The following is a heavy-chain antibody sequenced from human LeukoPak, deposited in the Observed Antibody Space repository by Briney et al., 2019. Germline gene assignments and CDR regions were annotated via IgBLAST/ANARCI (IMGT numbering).Heavy chain of an antibody. CDR2: ISYDGSNK. D-gene: IGHD5-12*01. J-gene: IGHJ4*02. CDR3: ARTLGYHPYYSDY. Sequence: PGGSLRLSCAASGFTFSGYPIHWVRQAPGKGLEWVAVISYDGSNKYYADSVKGRFIISRDNSKNTMYLQMNSLRAEDTAVYYCARTLGYHPYYSDYWGQGALVTVSA. CDR1: GFTFSGYP. V-gene: IGHV3-30*14.